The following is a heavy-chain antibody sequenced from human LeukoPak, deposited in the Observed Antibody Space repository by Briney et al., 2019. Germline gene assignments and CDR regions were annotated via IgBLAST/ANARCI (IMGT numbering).Heavy chain of an antibody. V-gene: IGHV3-48*02. J-gene: IGHJ4*02. CDR2: ISSSGSTK. CDR3: ARDFLTGYFDY. CDR1: GCTFSTYN. D-gene: IGHD3-9*01. Sequence: GGSLRLSCAASGCTFSTYNMNWVRQAPGRGLEWVSYISSSGSTKYYADSVKGRFTISRDNVKNSLFLQMNSLSDEDTAVYYCARDFLTGYFDYWGQGTLVTVSS.